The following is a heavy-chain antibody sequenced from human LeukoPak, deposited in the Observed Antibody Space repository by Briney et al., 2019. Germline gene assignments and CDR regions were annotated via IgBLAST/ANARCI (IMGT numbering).Heavy chain of an antibody. CDR1: GFSFSNYW. Sequence: GGSLRLSCAASGFSFSNYWMSWVRQAPGKGLGWVANIKQDGSETYYGDSVKGRFTISRDNAKNLLYLQMNSLRAEDTAVYYCASTLIRDYWGQGTLVTVSS. D-gene: IGHD2-8*01. CDR2: IKQDGSET. J-gene: IGHJ4*02. V-gene: IGHV3-7*01. CDR3: ASTLIRDY.